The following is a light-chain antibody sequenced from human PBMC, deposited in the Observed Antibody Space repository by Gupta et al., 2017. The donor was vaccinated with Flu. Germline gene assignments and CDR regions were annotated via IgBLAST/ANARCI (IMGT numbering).Light chain of an antibody. Sequence: GSPGQPVTISCTGTSSDVGGYKYVSWYQQHPGKAPKLMIYDVSKRPSGVPDRFSGSKSGNTASLTISGLQADDEADYYCCSYAGSNTGVFGGGTKVTVL. CDR2: DVS. CDR3: CSYAGSNTGV. V-gene: IGLV2-11*01. J-gene: IGLJ2*01. CDR1: SSDVGGYKY.